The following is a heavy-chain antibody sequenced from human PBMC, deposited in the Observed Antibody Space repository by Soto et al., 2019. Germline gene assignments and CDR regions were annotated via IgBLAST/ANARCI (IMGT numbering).Heavy chain of an antibody. V-gene: IGHV3-23*01. J-gene: IGHJ3*02. CDR3: AKSSGYHDAFDI. CDR1: GFTFSSYV. CDR2: ITDSGGST. Sequence: PGGSLRLSCAASGFTFSSYVMSWVRQAPGKGLEWVSAITDSGGSTYYADSVKGRFTISRDNSKNTLYLQMNSLRAEDTAVYYCAKSSGYHDAFDIWGQGTMVT. D-gene: IGHD3-22*01.